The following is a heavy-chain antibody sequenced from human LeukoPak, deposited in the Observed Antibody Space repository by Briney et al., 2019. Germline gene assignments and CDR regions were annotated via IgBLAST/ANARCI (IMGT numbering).Heavy chain of an antibody. J-gene: IGHJ4*02. D-gene: IGHD3-10*01. CDR1: GDSVFSNSAA. Sequence: SQTLSLTCAISGDSVFSNSAAWNWIRQSPSRGLEWLGRTYYRSKWYNDYAGSVKSRIIINPDTSKNQFSLQLKSVTHEDTAVYYCVRDVGFDFDYWGQGTLVTVSS. CDR2: TYYRSKWYN. CDR3: VRDVGFDFDY. V-gene: IGHV6-1*01.